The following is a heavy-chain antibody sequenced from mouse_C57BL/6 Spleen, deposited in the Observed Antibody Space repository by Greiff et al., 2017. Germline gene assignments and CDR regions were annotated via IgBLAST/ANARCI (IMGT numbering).Heavy chain of an antibody. CDR2: IDPETGGT. Sequence: QVQLQQSGAELVRPGASVTLSCKASGYTFTDYEMHWVKQTPVHGLEWIGAIDPETGGTAYNQKFKGKAILTADKSSSTAYMELRSLTSEDYAVYYCTSLYDYEGVAYWGQGTLVTVSA. CDR1: GYTFTDYE. V-gene: IGHV1-15*01. CDR3: TSLYDYEGVAY. J-gene: IGHJ3*01. D-gene: IGHD2-4*01.